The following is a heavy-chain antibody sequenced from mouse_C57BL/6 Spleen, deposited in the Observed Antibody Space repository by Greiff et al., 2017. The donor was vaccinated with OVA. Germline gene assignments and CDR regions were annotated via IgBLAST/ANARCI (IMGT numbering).Heavy chain of an antibody. CDR2: ILPGSGST. J-gene: IGHJ3*01. D-gene: IGHD1-1*01. CDR1: GYTFTGYW. V-gene: IGHV1-9*01. CDR3: ARRDYYGSSLAWFAY. Sequence: VHRVESGAELMKPGASVKLSCKATGYTFTGYWIEWVKQRPGHGLEWIGEILPGSGSTNYNEKFKGKATFTADTSSNTAYMQLSSLTTEDSAIYYCARRDYYGSSLAWFAYWGQGTLVTVSA.